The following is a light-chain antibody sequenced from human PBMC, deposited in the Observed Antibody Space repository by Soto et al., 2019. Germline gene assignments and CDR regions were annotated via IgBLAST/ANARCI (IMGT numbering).Light chain of an antibody. Sequence: EIVMTQSPATLSVSPGERATLSCRASQSVSSNLAWYQQKPGQAPRLLIYGASTSATGIPARFSGSGSATEFTLTISSMQSADFAVYYCQQYNNWPSITFGQGTRLEIK. V-gene: IGKV3D-15*01. CDR1: QSVSSN. J-gene: IGKJ5*01. CDR2: GAS. CDR3: QQYNNWPSIT.